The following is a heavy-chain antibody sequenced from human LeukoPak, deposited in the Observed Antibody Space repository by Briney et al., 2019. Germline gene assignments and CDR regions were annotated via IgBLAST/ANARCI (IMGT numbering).Heavy chain of an antibody. D-gene: IGHD3-16*02. Sequence: PGGSLRLSCAASGFTFSSYSMNWVRQAPGKGLEWVSSISSSSSYIYYADSVKGRFTISRDNSKNTLYLQMNSLRAEDTAVYYCAKGSHDYVWGSYRYGVYYFDYWGQGTLVTVSS. CDR1: GFTFSSYS. CDR3: AKGSHDYVWGSYRYGVYYFDY. J-gene: IGHJ4*02. V-gene: IGHV3-21*04. CDR2: ISSSSSYI.